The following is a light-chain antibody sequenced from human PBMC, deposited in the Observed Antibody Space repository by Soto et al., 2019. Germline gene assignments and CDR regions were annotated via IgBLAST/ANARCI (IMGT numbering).Light chain of an antibody. V-gene: IGKV1-27*01. J-gene: IGKJ5*01. Sequence: DIQMTQSPSSLSASVGDSVTITCRASQAISNYLAWYQRKPGKVPKXXTYAASTLHLGVPSRFSGSGSETDFTLTISNLQPEDVATYYCQKYNSAPITFGQGTRLEIK. CDR1: QAISNY. CDR2: AAS. CDR3: QKYNSAPIT.